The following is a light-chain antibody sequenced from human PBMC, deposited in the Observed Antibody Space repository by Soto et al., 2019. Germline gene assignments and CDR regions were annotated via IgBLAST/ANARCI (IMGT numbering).Light chain of an antibody. CDR1: ISDVGGYNF. CDR3: SSFTGSNYV. V-gene: IGLV2-14*03. Sequence: QSAPTQPASVSGSPGQSITISCTGTISDVGGYNFVSWYQQYPGKAPKLMICDVSNRPSGVSNRFSGSKSGNTASLTISGLQAEDEADYYCSSFTGSNYVFGTGTKLTVL. J-gene: IGLJ1*01. CDR2: DVS.